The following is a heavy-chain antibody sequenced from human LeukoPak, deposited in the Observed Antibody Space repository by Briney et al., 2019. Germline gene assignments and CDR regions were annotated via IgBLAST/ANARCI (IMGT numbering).Heavy chain of an antibody. V-gene: IGHV4-59*08. CDR3: ARHTLVGARNAFDI. CDR2: MYYSGNN. CDR1: GGSISSYY. Sequence: SETLSLTCNVSGGSISSYYWSWIRQPPGKGLEWIGYMYYSGNNNYNPPLKRRVTTSVDTSKNQYSLKLSSVTAADTAVYYCARHTLVGARNAFDIWGQGTMVTVSS. J-gene: IGHJ3*02. D-gene: IGHD1-26*01.